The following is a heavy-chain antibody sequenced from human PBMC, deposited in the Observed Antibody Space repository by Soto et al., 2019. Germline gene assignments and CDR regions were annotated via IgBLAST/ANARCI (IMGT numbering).Heavy chain of an antibody. V-gene: IGHV3-11*03. CDR3: ARRRPTGYYNY. CDR1: GFPFSDYY. Sequence: GGSLRLSCAASGFPFSDYYMSWIRQAPGKGLEWVSSIGGSSSYTNNADSVKGRFTISRDNAKNSLYLQMNSLRAEDTAVYYCARRRPTGYYNYWGQGTLVTVSS. D-gene: IGHD3-9*01. CDR2: IGGSSSYT. J-gene: IGHJ4*02.